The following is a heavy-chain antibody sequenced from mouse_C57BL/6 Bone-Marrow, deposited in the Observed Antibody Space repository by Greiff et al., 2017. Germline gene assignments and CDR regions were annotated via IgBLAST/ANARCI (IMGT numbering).Heavy chain of an antibody. D-gene: IGHD2-5*01. V-gene: IGHV1-81*01. CDR2: IYPRSGNT. CDR3: ARSGSYSNYCAWFAY. CDR1: GYTFTSYG. Sequence: VQLQQSGAELARPGASVKLSCKASGYTFTSYGISWVKQRTGQGLEWIGEIYPRSGNTYYNEKFKGKATLTADKSSSTAYMELRSLTSEDSAGYCSARSGSYSNYCAWFAYWGQGTLVTVSA. J-gene: IGHJ3*01.